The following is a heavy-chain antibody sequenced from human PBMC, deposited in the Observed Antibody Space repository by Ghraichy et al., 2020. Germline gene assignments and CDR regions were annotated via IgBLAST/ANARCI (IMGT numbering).Heavy chain of an antibody. CDR2: IYDVGST. Sequence: SETLSLTCAVSGDSISSRDYCWAWIRQPPGKGLELIGSIYDVGSTYYNPSLKSRVTISVDTFKNQFSLELNSVTAPDSAVYYCARQRWRPLFDSWGQGALVTVSS. J-gene: IGHJ4*02. V-gene: IGHV4-39*01. D-gene: IGHD2-15*01. CDR1: GDSISSRDYC. CDR3: ARQRWRPLFDS.